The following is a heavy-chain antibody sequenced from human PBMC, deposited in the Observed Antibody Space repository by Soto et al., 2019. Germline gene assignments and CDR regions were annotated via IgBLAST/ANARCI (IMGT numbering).Heavy chain of an antibody. J-gene: IGHJ6*02. Sequence: GGSLILSCAASGFTFSSYGMHWVRQAPGKGLEWVAVISYDGSNKYYADSVKGRFTISRDNSKNTLYLQMNSLRAEDTAVYYCAKEGYSSSWYLGYGMDVWGQGTTVTVSS. D-gene: IGHD6-13*01. V-gene: IGHV3-30*18. CDR2: ISYDGSNK. CDR1: GFTFSSYG. CDR3: AKEGYSSSWYLGYGMDV.